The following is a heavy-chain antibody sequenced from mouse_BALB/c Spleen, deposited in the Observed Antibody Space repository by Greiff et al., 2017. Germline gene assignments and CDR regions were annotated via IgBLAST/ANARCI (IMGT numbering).Heavy chain of an antibody. CDR3: ARSNWDHAMDY. J-gene: IGHJ4*01. CDR2: SRNKAKDYTT. D-gene: IGHD4-1*01. Sequence: EVKVVESGGGLVQPGGSLRLSCATSGFIFSDFYMEWVRQPPGKRLEWIAASRNKAKDYTTEYSASVKGRFIVSRDTSQSILYLQMNALRAEDTAIYYCARSNWDHAMDYWGQGTSVTVSS. CDR1: GFIFSDFY. V-gene: IGHV7-1*02.